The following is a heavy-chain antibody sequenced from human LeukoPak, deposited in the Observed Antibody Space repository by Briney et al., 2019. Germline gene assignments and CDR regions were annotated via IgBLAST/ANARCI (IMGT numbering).Heavy chain of an antibody. CDR2: IFHSGNS. Sequence: SETPSLTCAVSSYSISSGSYWGWIRQSPGKGLEWVGSIFHSGNSYYNPSLKSRLTMSVDTSKNQFSLKLTSVTAADTALYYCARVTYVDDMLYQYFDYWDQGILVTVSS. CDR3: ARVTYVDDMLYQYFDY. CDR1: SYSISSGSY. D-gene: IGHD4-17*01. J-gene: IGHJ4*02. V-gene: IGHV4-38-2*01.